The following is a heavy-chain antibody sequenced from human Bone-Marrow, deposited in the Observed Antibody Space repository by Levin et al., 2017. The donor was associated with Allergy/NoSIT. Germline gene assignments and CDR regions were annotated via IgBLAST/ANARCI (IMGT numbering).Heavy chain of an antibody. D-gene: IGHD3-9*01. V-gene: IGHV3-30*04. CDR2: ISYDGSNK. CDR1: GFTFSSYA. J-gene: IGHJ4*02. CDR3: AREPDILTGYFDY. Sequence: GESLKISCAASGFTFSSYAMHWVRQAPGKGLEWVAVISYDGSNKYYADSVKGRFTISRDNSKNTLYLQMNSLRAEDTAVYYCAREPDILTGYFDYWGQGTLVTVSS.